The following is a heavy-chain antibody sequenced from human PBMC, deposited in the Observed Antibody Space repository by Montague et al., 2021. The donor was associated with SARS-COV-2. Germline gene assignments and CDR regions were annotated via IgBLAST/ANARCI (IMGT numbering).Heavy chain of an antibody. CDR2: IYYSGST. D-gene: IGHD3-22*01. Sequence: SETLSLTCTVSGGSISNYYWSWIRQPPGRGLEWIGYIYYSGSTDYSPSLKSRVTISLDTAKNRFSLTMTSVTAADTAVYYCARGGGYYNYGLDVWGPGTTVTVSS. CDR3: ARGGGYYNYGLDV. J-gene: IGHJ6*02. CDR1: GGSISNYY. V-gene: IGHV4-59*01.